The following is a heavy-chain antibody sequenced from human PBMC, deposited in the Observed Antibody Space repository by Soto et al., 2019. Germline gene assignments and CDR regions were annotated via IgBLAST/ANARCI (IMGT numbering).Heavy chain of an antibody. V-gene: IGHV1-18*01. Sequence: QVHLVQSGAEVKEPGASVKVSCKASGYSFSDFVIIWVRQAPGQGLEWMGWISGSNGDTDYAEKFQGRLTMTTDTPTSTTHMELRSLKSDDTAAYYCALAGAAVTTHFDNWGQGALVTVSS. D-gene: IGHD4-17*01. J-gene: IGHJ4*02. CDR3: ALAGAAVTTHFDN. CDR2: ISGSNGDT. CDR1: GYSFSDFV.